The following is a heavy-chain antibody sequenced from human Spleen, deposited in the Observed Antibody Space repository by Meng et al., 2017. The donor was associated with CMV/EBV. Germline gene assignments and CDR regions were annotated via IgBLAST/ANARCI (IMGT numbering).Heavy chain of an antibody. CDR2: ISRSRSSI. CDR3: AKGQFFYESGGYLILDS. J-gene: IGHJ4*02. D-gene: IGHD3-22*01. V-gene: IGHV3-48*04. CDR1: GFTFSKYN. Sequence: GGSLRLSCVASGFTFSKYNMNWVRQAPGKGLEWVSYISRSRSSIYYADSVRGRFTISRDNAKNSLYLQMNSLRAEDTAVYYCAKGQFFYESGGYLILDSWGQGALVTVSS.